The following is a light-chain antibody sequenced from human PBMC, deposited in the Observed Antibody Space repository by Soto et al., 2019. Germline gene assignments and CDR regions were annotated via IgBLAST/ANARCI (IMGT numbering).Light chain of an antibody. J-gene: IGKJ1*01. CDR1: ESISIY. V-gene: IGKV3-11*01. CDR3: QQRTKWPLT. CDR2: DAS. Sequence: EIVLTQSPATLSLSPGERATLSCRASESISIYLAWYQQKPGQAPRLLINDASNRATGIPARFSGSGSGTDFTLTISSLEPEDFAFYYCQQRTKWPLTFGQGTKVEIK.